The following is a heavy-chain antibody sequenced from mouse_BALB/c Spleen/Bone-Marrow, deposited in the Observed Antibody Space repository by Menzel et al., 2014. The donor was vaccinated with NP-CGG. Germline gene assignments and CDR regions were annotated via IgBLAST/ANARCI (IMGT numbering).Heavy chain of an antibody. CDR3: ARLGYYGYFVD. D-gene: IGHD2-3*01. Sequence: EVKVEESGGGLVQPGGSLKLSCAASGFDFRRYWMSWVRQAPGKGLEWIGEINPESSTINYTPSLKDKFTISRDNAKNTLYLQMSKVRSEDTALYYCARLGYYGYFVDWGQGTTLTVSS. J-gene: IGHJ2*01. CDR2: INPESSTI. V-gene: IGHV4-1*02. CDR1: GFDFRRYW.